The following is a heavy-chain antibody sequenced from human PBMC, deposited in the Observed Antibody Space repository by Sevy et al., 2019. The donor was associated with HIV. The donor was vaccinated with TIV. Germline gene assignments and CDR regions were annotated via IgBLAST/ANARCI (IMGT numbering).Heavy chain of an antibody. CDR2: ISYSGST. Sequence: SETLSLTCTVSGGSISSYYWSWIRQPPGKGLEGIGNISYSGSTNYNPSLRSRVTISVDTSKNQFSLKLSSVTAADTAVYYCARDRGYSGYDYDYWGQGTLVTVS. J-gene: IGHJ4*02. CDR3: ARDRGYSGYDYDY. D-gene: IGHD5-12*01. V-gene: IGHV4-59*01. CDR1: GGSISSYY.